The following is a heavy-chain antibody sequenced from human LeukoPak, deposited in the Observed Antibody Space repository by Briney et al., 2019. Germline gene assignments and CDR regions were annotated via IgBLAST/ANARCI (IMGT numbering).Heavy chain of an antibody. CDR1: GGSISSGGYY. CDR2: IYYSGRN. Sequence: SETLSLTCTVSGGSISSGGYYWSWIRRHPGKGLEWIGYIYYSGRNYYNPSLKSRVTMSVDTSKNQFSLKLNSVTAADTAVYYCAREIYCRSANCPFDYWGQGTLVTVSS. V-gene: IGHV4-31*03. D-gene: IGHD2-2*01. J-gene: IGHJ4*02. CDR3: AREIYCRSANCPFDY.